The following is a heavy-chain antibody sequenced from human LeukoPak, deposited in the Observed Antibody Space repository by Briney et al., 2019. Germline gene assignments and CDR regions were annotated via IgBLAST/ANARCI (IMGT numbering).Heavy chain of an antibody. D-gene: IGHD2-21*02. V-gene: IGHV4-34*01. Sequence: KPSETLSLTCAVYGGSFSGYYWSWIRQPPGKGLEWIGSIYYSGSTYYNPSLKSRVTISVDTSKNQFSLKLSSVTAADTAVYYCARGHIVVVTAAGLNWFDPWGQGTLVTVSS. CDR1: GGSFSGYY. CDR2: IYYSGST. J-gene: IGHJ5*02. CDR3: ARGHIVVVTAAGLNWFDP.